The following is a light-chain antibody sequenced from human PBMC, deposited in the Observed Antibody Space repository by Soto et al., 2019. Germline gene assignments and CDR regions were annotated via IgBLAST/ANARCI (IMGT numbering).Light chain of an antibody. J-gene: IGLJ1*01. CDR3: SSYTSDNTYV. V-gene: IGLV2-14*03. Sequence: QSALTQPASVSGSPGQSITISCSGTSSDVGGYNYVSWYQQHPGKAPRVMIYDVSNRPSGISDRFSGSKSGNTATLTISGLLAEDEADYYCSSYTSDNTYVFASGTKLTVL. CDR2: DVS. CDR1: SSDVGGYNY.